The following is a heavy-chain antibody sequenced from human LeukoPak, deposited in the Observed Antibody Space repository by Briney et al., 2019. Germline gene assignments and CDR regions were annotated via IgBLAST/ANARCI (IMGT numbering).Heavy chain of an antibody. CDR1: GFTFSSYE. CDR3: ARDRSKVTAYDDALDI. J-gene: IGHJ3*02. V-gene: IGHV3-48*03. CDR2: ISDIGTTQ. Sequence: PGGSLRLSCAASGFTFSSYELNWVRQAPGKGLEWVSYISDIGTTQHYADSVKGRFTISRDNAKNSLYLQMNSLTAEDTAVYYCARDRSKVTAYDDALDIWGQGTVVIVSS. D-gene: IGHD2-21*02.